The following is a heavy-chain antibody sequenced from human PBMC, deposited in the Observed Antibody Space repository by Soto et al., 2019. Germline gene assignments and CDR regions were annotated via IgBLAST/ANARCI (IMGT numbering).Heavy chain of an antibody. V-gene: IGHV1-69*13. Sequence: SVKVSFKASGGTFSSYAISWVRQAPGQGLEWMGGIIPIFGTANYAQKFQGRGTITADESTSTAYMELSSLRSEDTAVYYCAIFRKMDTISGPAFDIWGPGTVVTVSS. CDR2: IIPIFGTA. J-gene: IGHJ3*02. D-gene: IGHD5-18*01. CDR1: GGTFSSYA. CDR3: AIFRKMDTISGPAFDI.